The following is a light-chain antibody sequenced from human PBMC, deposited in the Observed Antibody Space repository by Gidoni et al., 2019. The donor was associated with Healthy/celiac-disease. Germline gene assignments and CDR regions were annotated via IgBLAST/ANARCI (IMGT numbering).Light chain of an antibody. CDR2: DAS. CDR3: QQRSNWPPIT. CDR1: QSVSSY. Sequence: IVLTQAPATLSSSPGETATLSCRASQSVSSYLAWYQQKPGQAPRLLIYDASNRATGIPARFSGSGSGTDFTLTISSLEPEDFAVYYCQQRSNWPPITFGQGTRLEIK. V-gene: IGKV3-11*01. J-gene: IGKJ5*01.